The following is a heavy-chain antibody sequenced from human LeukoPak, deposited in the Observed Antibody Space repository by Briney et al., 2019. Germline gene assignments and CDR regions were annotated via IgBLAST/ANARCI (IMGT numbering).Heavy chain of an antibody. Sequence: ASVKVSCKASGYTFTSYGISWVRQAPGQGLEWMGWISAYNGNTNYAQKLQGRVTMTTDTSTSTAYMELRSLRSDDTAVYYCARGTSRGEYYYYYMDVWGKGTTVTVSS. CDR2: ISAYNGNT. V-gene: IGHV1-18*01. J-gene: IGHJ6*03. CDR1: GYTFTSYG. CDR3: ARGTSRGEYYYYYMDV.